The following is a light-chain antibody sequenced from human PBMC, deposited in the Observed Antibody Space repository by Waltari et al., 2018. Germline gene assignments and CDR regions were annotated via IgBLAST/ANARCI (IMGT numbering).Light chain of an antibody. CDR3: CSYAGDSLYV. CDR1: SSDVRSYNY. V-gene: IGLV2-23*02. J-gene: IGLJ1*01. CDR2: AVT. Sequence: QSALTQPASVSGSPGQSITLTCTGTSSDVRSYNYVSWYQQYPGKAPKLLIYAVTQRPPGVSDRFSGSKSGNTASLTISGLQAEDEADYYCCSYAGDSLYVFGTGTTVTV.